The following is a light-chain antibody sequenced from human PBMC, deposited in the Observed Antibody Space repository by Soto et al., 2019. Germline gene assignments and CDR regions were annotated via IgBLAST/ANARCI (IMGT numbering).Light chain of an antibody. J-gene: IGKJ1*01. CDR1: QGISSY. V-gene: IGKV1-8*01. Sequence: AIRMTQSPSSLSASTGDRVTITSRASQGISSYLAWYQQKPGKAPKLLIYAASTLQSGVPSRFSGSGSGTEFTLTISSLQPDDFATYYCQQYNSYYPTFGQGTKVDIK. CDR3: QQYNSYYPT. CDR2: AAS.